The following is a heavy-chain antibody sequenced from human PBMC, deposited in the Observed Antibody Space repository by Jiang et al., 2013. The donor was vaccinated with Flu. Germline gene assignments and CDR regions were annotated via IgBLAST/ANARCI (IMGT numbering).Heavy chain of an antibody. CDR1: GFTFSGYT. V-gene: IGHV3-21*06. D-gene: IGHD3-16*01. CDR2: ISGASGHI. CDR3: ARDYAGYNWFDP. Sequence: VQLLESGGGLVKPGGSLRLSCAASGFTFSGYTMHWVRQAPGKGLEWLSSISGASGHIYYADSVKGRFTISRDNAENSLYLQMNSLRAEDTAVYYCARDYAGYNWFDPWGQGTLVTVS. J-gene: IGHJ5*02.